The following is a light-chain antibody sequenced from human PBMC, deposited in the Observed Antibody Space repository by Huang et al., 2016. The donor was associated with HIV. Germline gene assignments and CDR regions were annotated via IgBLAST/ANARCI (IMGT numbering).Light chain of an antibody. Sequence: EIVLTQSPATLSLSPGERATLSCRASQSVSSYLAWYQQKPGQAPRLLIYEASNRATGIPARFSGSGSGTDFTLTISSLEPEDFAVYYCQQRSNWPQLTFGGGTKVEIE. CDR1: QSVSSY. V-gene: IGKV3-11*01. CDR3: QQRSNWPQLT. CDR2: EAS. J-gene: IGKJ4*01.